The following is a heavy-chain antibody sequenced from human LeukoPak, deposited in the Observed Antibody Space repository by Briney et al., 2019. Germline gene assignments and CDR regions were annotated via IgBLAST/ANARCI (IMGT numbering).Heavy chain of an antibody. CDR2: IYSAGTT. D-gene: IGHD2-15*01. Sequence: GGSLRLSCAASGLSVSSNYISWVRQAPGKGLEWVSVIYSAGTTYYADSARGRFTISRDNSKNTLYLQMNSLRAEDTAVYYCASDSYSPEYFQHWGQGTLVTVSS. CDR1: GLSVSSNY. V-gene: IGHV3-66*01. J-gene: IGHJ1*01. CDR3: ASDSYSPEYFQH.